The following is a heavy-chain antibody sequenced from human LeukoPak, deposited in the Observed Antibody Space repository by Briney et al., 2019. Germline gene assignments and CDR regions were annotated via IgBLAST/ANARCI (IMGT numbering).Heavy chain of an antibody. CDR1: GYTFSSYG. D-gene: IGHD5-18*01. CDR2: IMPIFGTA. Sequence: GASVKVSCKASGYTFSSYGISWVRQAPGQRLEWMGRIMPIFGTANYPQKFQDRVTITTDKSTSTVYMELSSLTSEDTAMYYCARGGDTAPFDYWGQGTLVTVSS. J-gene: IGHJ4*02. CDR3: ARGGDTAPFDY. V-gene: IGHV1-69*05.